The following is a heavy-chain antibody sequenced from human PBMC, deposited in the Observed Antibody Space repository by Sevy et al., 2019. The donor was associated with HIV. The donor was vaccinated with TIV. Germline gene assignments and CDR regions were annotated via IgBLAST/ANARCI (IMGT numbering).Heavy chain of an antibody. J-gene: IGHJ4*02. CDR1: GFTFSSYS. Sequence: GGSLRLSCAASGFTFSSYSMNWVRQAPGKGLEWVSSISSSSSSYIYYADSVKGRFTISRDNAKNSLYLQMNSLRAEDTAVYYCARDRDHGLPPLWSPSHYFDYWGQGTLVTVSS. V-gene: IGHV3-21*01. CDR2: ISSSSSSYI. CDR3: ARDRDHGLPPLWSPSHYFDY. D-gene: IGHD3-10*01.